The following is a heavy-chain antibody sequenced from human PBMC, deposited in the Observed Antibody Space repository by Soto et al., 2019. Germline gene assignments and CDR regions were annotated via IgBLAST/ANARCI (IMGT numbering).Heavy chain of an antibody. Sequence: ASVKVSCKTSGYTFNNFGVTWVRQAPGQGLEWMGWISAYNGNTHYVEKFQGRVTMTTDASTSTAYMELRSLRFDDTAVYFCARDRTPWSGDESFGTDDYYTMDVRGQGTTVTVSS. V-gene: IGHV1-18*04. J-gene: IGHJ6*02. D-gene: IGHD3-3*01. CDR3: ARDRTPWSGDESFGTDDYYTMDV. CDR1: GYTFNNFG. CDR2: ISAYNGNT.